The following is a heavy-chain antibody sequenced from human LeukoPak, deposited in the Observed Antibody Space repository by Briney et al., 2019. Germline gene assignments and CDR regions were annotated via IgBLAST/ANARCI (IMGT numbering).Heavy chain of an antibody. CDR2: INADGSST. CDR1: RFTFSDYW. Sequence: GGSLRLSCAASRFTFSDYWMHWVRQAPGKGLVWVSRINADGSSTNYADSVKGRFTISRDNAKNTLYLQMNSLRAEDTAVYYCTRGQYYFDYWGQGTLVTVSS. V-gene: IGHV3-74*01. CDR3: TRGQYYFDY. J-gene: IGHJ4*02.